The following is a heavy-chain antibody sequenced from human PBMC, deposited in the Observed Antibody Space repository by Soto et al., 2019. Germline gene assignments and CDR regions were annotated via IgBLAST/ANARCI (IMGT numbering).Heavy chain of an antibody. CDR1: GFTFSSYG. CDR3: AKALRIPHIVVVPGASDYYYYYGMDV. J-gene: IGHJ6*02. D-gene: IGHD2-2*01. V-gene: IGHV3-30*18. CDR2: ISYDGSNK. Sequence: GGSLRLSCAASGFTFSSYGMHWVRQAPGKGLEWVAVISYDGSNKYYADSVKGRFTISRDNSKNTLYLQMNSLRAEDTAVYYCAKALRIPHIVVVPGASDYYYYYGMDVWGQGTTVTVSS.